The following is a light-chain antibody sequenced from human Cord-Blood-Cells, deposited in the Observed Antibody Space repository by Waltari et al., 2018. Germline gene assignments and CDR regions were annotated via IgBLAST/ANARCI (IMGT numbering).Light chain of an antibody. CDR1: SRDAGGNNY. Sequence: QSALTQPASVSGSPGESITISCTGTSRDAGGNNYVSWYHQHPGKAPKLMIYDVSNPASGVSNRFSGSKSGYTSFLTISVLQAEDEADYYCSSYTSISTRVFGGGTKLTVL. CDR2: DVS. V-gene: IGLV2-14*01. J-gene: IGLJ3*02. CDR3: SSYTSISTRV.